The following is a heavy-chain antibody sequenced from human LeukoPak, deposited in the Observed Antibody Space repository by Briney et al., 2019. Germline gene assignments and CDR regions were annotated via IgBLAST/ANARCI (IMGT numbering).Heavy chain of an antibody. CDR2: ISWDGGTT. D-gene: IGHD3-10*01. CDR3: TAGDGAFYY. CDR1: GFTFDDFT. J-gene: IGHJ4*02. V-gene: IGHV3-43*01. Sequence: PGGSLRLSCAASGFTFDDFTMHWVRQRPGKGLEWVSQISWDGGTTYYADSVKGRFTTSRDNSKNSLSLQMNSLTSEDTAMYYCTAGDGAFYYWGQGTRVTVSS.